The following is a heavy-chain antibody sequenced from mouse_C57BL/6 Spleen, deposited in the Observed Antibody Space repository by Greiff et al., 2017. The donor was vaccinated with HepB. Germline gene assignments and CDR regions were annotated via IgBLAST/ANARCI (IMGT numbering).Heavy chain of an antibody. V-gene: IGHV3-6*01. CDR1: GYSITSGYY. CDR3: ARGSYGSPDY. CDR2: ISYDGSN. J-gene: IGHJ2*01. Sequence: EVKLQESGPGLVKPSQSLSLTCSVTGYSITSGYYWNWIRQFPGNKLEWMGYISYDGSNNYNPSLKNRISITRDTSKNQFFLKLNSVTTEDTATYYCARGSYGSPDYWGQGTTLTVSS. D-gene: IGHD1-1*01.